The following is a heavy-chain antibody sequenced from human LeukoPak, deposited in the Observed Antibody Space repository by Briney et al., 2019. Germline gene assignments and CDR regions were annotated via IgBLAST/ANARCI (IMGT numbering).Heavy chain of an antibody. J-gene: IGHJ3*02. CDR2: ITSSSSYI. CDR1: GFTFSSYS. V-gene: IGHV3-21*01. CDR3: ASGRNVGRTGTTGAFDI. Sequence: GGSLRLSCAASGFTFSSYSMNWVRQAPGKGLEWVSSITSSSSYIYYADSVKGRFTISRDNAKNSLYLQMNSLGDEDTAVYYCASGRNVGRTGTTGAFDIWGQGTMVTVSS. D-gene: IGHD1-7*01.